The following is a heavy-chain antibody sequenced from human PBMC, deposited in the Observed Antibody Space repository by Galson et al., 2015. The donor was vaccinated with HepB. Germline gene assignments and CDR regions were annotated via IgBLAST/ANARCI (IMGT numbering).Heavy chain of an antibody. CDR2: ISSSSSYI. V-gene: IGHV3-21*01. CDR3: ARARVSVDTARFGY. D-gene: IGHD5-18*01. CDR1: GFTFSSYS. J-gene: IGHJ4*02. Sequence: SLRLSCAASGFTFSSYSMNWVRQAPGKGLEWVSSISSSSSYIYYADSVKGRFTISRDNAKNSLYLQMNSLRAEDTAVYYCARARVSVDTARFGYWGQGTLVTVSS.